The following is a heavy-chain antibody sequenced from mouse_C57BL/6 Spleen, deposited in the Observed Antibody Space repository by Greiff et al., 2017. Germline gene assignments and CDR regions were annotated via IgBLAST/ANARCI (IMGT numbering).Heavy chain of an antibody. CDR2: IYPSDSET. V-gene: IGHV1-61*01. J-gene: IGHJ3*01. CDR3: ARGIAGEAFAY. D-gene: IGHD6-1*01. Sequence: QVQLQQSGAELVRPGSSVKLSCKASGYTFTSYWMDWVKQRPGQGLEWIGNIYPSDSETHYNQKFKDKATLTVDKSSSTAYMQLSSLTSEDSAVYYCARGIAGEAFAYWGQGTLVTVSA. CDR1: GYTFTSYW.